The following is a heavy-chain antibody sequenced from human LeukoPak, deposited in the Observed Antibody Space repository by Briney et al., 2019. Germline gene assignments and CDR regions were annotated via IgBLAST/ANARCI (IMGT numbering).Heavy chain of an antibody. Sequence: PSETLSLTCTVSGGSISSYYWSWIRQPPGKGLEWIGYIYYSGSTNYNPSLKSRVTISVDTSKNQFSLKLSSVTAADTAVYYCARVSYDILTGYYDSFDYWGQGTLDTVSS. D-gene: IGHD3-9*01. CDR3: ARVSYDILTGYYDSFDY. V-gene: IGHV4-59*01. CDR2: IYYSGST. CDR1: GGSISSYY. J-gene: IGHJ4*02.